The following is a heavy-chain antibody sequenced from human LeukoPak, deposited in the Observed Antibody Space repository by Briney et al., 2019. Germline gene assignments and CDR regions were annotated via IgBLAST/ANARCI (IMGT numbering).Heavy chain of an antibody. CDR3: AKGGVDSNSWYELDY. Sequence: GGSLRLSCAVSGFTFSSYGMHWVRQAPGKGLEWVSIISYDGSNKYYADSVKGRFTIFRDNSKDTLYLQMNSLRAEDTAVYYCAKGGVDSNSWYELDYWGQGTLVTVSS. J-gene: IGHJ4*02. CDR1: GFTFSSYG. CDR2: ISYDGSNK. V-gene: IGHV3-30*18. D-gene: IGHD6-13*01.